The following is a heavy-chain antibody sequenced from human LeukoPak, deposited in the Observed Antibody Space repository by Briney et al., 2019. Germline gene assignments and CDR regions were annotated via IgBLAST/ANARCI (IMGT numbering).Heavy chain of an antibody. Sequence: GGSLRLSCAASGFTFDDYAMHWVRQAPGKGLEWVSGISWNSGSIGYADSVKGRFTISRDNAKNSLYLQMNSLRAEDTAVYYCAKNYGDYPSYYYYYYMDVWGKGTTVTVSS. CDR3: AKNYGDYPSYYYYYYMDV. CDR2: ISWNSGSI. CDR1: GFTFDDYA. V-gene: IGHV3-9*01. D-gene: IGHD4-17*01. J-gene: IGHJ6*03.